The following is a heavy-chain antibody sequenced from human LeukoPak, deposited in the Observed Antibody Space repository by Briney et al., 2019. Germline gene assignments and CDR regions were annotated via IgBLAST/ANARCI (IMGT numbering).Heavy chain of an antibody. V-gene: IGHV3-21*01. Sequence: GGSLRLSCVDSGFTFSTYSMNWVRQAPGKGLEWVSSISSSSSYIYYADSVKGRFTISRDNAKNSLYLQMNSLRAEDTAVYYCARDHPDCTDGVCYARYNMDVWGKGTTVTVSS. CDR1: GFTFSTYS. CDR2: ISSSSSYI. CDR3: ARDHPDCTDGVCYARYNMDV. J-gene: IGHJ6*03. D-gene: IGHD2-8*01.